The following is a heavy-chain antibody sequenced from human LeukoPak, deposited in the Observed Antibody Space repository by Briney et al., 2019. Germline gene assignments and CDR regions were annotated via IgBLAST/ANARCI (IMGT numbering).Heavy chain of an antibody. V-gene: IGHV4-59*08. CDR3: ARWYYGGWAFDY. D-gene: IGHD3-3*01. CDR1: GGTIRRYY. CDR2: IHDRGST. Sequence: PTDTLSLTCTLSGGTIRRYYWKWTRQPPGKGLEWLGYIHDRGSTKYHRPRKRRVTISVATSKHQFPLKLSCVTAADTAVYYCARWYYGGWAFDYWGQGTLVTGSS. J-gene: IGHJ4*02.